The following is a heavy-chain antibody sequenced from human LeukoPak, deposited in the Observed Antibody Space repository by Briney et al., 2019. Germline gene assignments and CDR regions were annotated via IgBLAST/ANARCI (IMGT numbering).Heavy chain of an antibody. CDR1: GGSISSYY. J-gene: IGHJ3*02. CDR2: IYYSGST. D-gene: IGHD3-9*01. Sequence: PSETLSLTCTVSGGSISSYYWSWIRQPPGKGLEWIGYIYYSGSTNYNPSLKSRVTISVDTSKNQFSLKLSSVTAADTAVYYCASPPPDYDILTGYRSDAFDIWGQGTMVTVSS. CDR3: ASPPPDYDILTGYRSDAFDI. V-gene: IGHV4-59*08.